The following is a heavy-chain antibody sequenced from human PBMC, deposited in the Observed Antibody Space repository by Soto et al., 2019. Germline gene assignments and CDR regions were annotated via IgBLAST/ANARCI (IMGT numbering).Heavy chain of an antibody. D-gene: IGHD3-22*01. CDR3: ARGDNFYDSSGYYY. CDR1: GFTFSSYA. V-gene: IGHV3-30-3*01. CDR2: ISYDGANQ. J-gene: IGHJ4*02. Sequence: PVGSLRLSCVASGFTFSSYAMHWVRHTPGKGLEWVAVISYDGANQYYADSVKGRFTISRDTSKNTLYLQMNSLRAEDTAVYYCARGDNFYDSSGYYYWGQGTLVTVSS.